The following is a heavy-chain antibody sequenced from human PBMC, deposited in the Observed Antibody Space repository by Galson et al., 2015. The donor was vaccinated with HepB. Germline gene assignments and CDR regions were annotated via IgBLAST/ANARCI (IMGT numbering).Heavy chain of an antibody. Sequence: QSGAEVKNPGESLKISCKGSGYSFTNYWIGWVRQMPGKGLEWMGILFPGDSDTRYSPSFQGQVTFSADKSISTAYLQWSSLKASDTAMYYCARRRTATTGIGWFDPWGQGTLVTVSS. CDR3: ARRRTATTGIGWFDP. V-gene: IGHV5-51*01. CDR2: LFPGDSDT. CDR1: GYSFTNYW. J-gene: IGHJ5*02. D-gene: IGHD4-17*01.